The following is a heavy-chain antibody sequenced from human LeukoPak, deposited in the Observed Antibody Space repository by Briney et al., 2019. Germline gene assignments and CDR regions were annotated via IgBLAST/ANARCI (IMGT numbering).Heavy chain of an antibody. J-gene: IGHJ4*02. CDR3: TTEGSDGYNYIGYFDY. CDR1: GFSFSNAW. V-gene: IGHV3-15*01. D-gene: IGHD5-24*01. CDR2: VKSNTDGGAT. Sequence: GRSLRLSCAASGFSFSNAWMSWVRQAPGKGLEWVGRVKSNTDGGATDYAAPVKGRFTISRDDSKNTLYLQMNSLKTEDTAVYYCTTEGSDGYNYIGYFDYWGQGTLVTVSS.